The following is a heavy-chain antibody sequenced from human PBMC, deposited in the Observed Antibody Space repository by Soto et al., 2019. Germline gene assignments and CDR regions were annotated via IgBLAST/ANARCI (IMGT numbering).Heavy chain of an antibody. D-gene: IGHD2-15*01. Sequence: EVQLVESGGGLVQPGGSLRLSCAASGFTFSSYSMNWVRQAPGKGLEWVSYISSSSSTIYYADYMKGRFTISRDNAKNPLYLQMNSLRDEDTAVYYCARDRGSLFRYLDLWGRGTLVTVSS. CDR3: ARDRGSLFRYLDL. J-gene: IGHJ2*01. CDR2: ISSSSSTI. CDR1: GFTFSSYS. V-gene: IGHV3-48*02.